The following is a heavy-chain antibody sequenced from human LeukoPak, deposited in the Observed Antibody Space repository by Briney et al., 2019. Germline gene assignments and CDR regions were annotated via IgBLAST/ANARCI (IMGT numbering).Heavy chain of an antibody. CDR1: GVTLSSYA. J-gene: IGHJ4*02. V-gene: IGHV3-23*01. CDR3: AKTRGDGYNYDY. CDR2: ISSSGSGGNT. D-gene: IGHD5-24*01. Sequence: GGSLRLSCTASGVTLSSYAMSWARQAPGKGLEWVSGISSSGSGGNTYYADSVKGRFTISRDSSKNTLFLHMNTLRAEDTAIYYCAKTRGDGYNYDYWGQGTLVTVSS.